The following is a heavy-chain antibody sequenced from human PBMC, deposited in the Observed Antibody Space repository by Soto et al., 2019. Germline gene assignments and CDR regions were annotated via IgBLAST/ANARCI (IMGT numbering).Heavy chain of an antibody. V-gene: IGHV1-8*02. J-gene: IGHJ4*02. CDR3: AREKSGYYDY. CDR2: MNPNSGNT. Sequence: QVQLVQSGAEVKKPGASVKVSCKASGYTFTSYDITWVRQATGQGLGWMGWMNPNSGNTGYAQKFQGRVTMTRNTSISTAYLELSSLRYEDTAVYYWAREKSGYYDYWGQGTLVTVSS. D-gene: IGHD3-3*01. CDR1: GYTFTSYD.